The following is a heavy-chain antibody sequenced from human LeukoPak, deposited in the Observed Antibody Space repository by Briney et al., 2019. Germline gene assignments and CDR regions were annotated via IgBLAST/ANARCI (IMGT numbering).Heavy chain of an antibody. D-gene: IGHD4-23*01. J-gene: IGHJ4*02. V-gene: IGHV3-21*04. CDR2: ISSSSSYI. CDR1: GFTFSSYS. Sequence: KPGGSLRLSCAASGFTFSSYSMNWVRQAPGKGLEWVSSISSSSSYIYYADSVKGRFTISRDNAKNSLYLQMNSLRAEDTAVYYCARGVYGGNRYGYWGQGTLVTVSS. CDR3: ARGVYGGNRYGY.